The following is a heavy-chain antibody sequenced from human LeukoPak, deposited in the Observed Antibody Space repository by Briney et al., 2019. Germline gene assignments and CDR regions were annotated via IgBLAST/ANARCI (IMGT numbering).Heavy chain of an antibody. Sequence: GGSLGLSCAATGFSFSNFAMSWVRQAPGKGLEWVSTISGSGDNTYSADSVKGRLTTSRDNSKNTLSLQMNSLRAEDTAVYYCAKGLNSGFYSASDYWGQGTLVTVSS. D-gene: IGHD3-22*01. CDR3: AKGLNSGFYSASDY. CDR2: ISGSGDNT. CDR1: GFSFSNFA. J-gene: IGHJ4*02. V-gene: IGHV3-23*01.